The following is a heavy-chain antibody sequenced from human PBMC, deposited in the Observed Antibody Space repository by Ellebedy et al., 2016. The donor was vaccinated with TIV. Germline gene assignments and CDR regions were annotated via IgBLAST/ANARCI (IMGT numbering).Heavy chain of an antibody. CDR2: IYPGDSDT. D-gene: IGHD5-24*01. V-gene: IGHV5-51*01. Sequence: GESLKISCKGSGYSFTSYWIGWVRQMPGKGLEWMGIIYPGDSDTRYSPSFQGQVTISADKSISTAYLQWSSLKASDTAMYYCATVEMATIPTDAFDIWGQGTMVTVSS. CDR3: ATVEMATIPTDAFDI. J-gene: IGHJ3*02. CDR1: GYSFTSYW.